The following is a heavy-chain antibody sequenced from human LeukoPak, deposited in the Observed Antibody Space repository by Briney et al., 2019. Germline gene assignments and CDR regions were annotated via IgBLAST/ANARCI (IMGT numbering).Heavy chain of an antibody. Sequence: PGGSLRLSCSASGFTFSSYAMHWVRQAPGKGLEYVSAISSNGGSTYYADSVKGRFTISRDNSKNTLYLQMSSLRAEDTAVYYCVRLNEDYYHGMDVWGQGTTVTVSS. V-gene: IGHV3-64D*09. J-gene: IGHJ6*02. D-gene: IGHD1-1*01. CDR1: GFTFSSYA. CDR2: ISSNGGST. CDR3: VRLNEDYYHGMDV.